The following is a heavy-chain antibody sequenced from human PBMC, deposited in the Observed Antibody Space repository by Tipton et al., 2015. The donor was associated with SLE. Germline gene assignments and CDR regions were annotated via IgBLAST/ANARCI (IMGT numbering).Heavy chain of an antibody. CDR2: IYYSGST. D-gene: IGHD4-17*01. Sequence: TLSLTCTVSGGSISSHYWSWIRQPPGKGLEWIGYIYYSGSTNYNPSLKSRVTISVDTSKNQFSLKLSSVTAADTAVYYCARYGDYYWYFDLWGRGTLVTVSS. CDR3: ARYGDYYWYFDL. V-gene: IGHV4-59*11. J-gene: IGHJ2*01. CDR1: GGSISSHY.